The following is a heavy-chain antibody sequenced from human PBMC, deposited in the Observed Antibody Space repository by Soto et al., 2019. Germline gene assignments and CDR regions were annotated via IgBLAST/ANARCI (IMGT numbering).Heavy chain of an antibody. V-gene: IGHV3-20*04. J-gene: IGHJ4*02. CDR3: ARVPRYDFWSGFDY. CDR1: GFTFDDYG. D-gene: IGHD3-3*01. Sequence: PGGSLRLSCAASGFTFDDYGMSWVRQVPGKGLEWVSGVNWNGGSTGYVESVKGRFTISRDNAKNSLYLLMNSLRAEDTALYYCARVPRYDFWSGFDYWGQGTVVTVS. CDR2: VNWNGGST.